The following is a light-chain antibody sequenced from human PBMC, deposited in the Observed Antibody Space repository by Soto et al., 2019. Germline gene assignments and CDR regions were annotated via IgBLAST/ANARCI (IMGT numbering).Light chain of an antibody. V-gene: IGLV4-69*01. Sequence: QPVLTQSPSASASLGASVKLTCTLSSGHSSDAIAWHHQQPEKGPRFLMNLNSDGSHTKGDGIPDRFSGSSSGAERYLTISSLQSEDEADYYCQTWGTGIVIFGGGTKLTVL. CDR1: SGHSSDA. CDR2: LNSDGSH. CDR3: QTWGTGIVI. J-gene: IGLJ2*01.